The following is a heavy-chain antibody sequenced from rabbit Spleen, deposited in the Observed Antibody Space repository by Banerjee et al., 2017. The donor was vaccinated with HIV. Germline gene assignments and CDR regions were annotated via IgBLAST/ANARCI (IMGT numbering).Heavy chain of an antibody. Sequence: QEQLEESGGDLVKPEGSLTLTCTASGFSFSSYYYMCWVRQAPGKGLEWIACIYGGSSGSTYYANWAKGRFTISKTPSTTVTLQMTRVTAADTATYFCAKSQNRVDGGYDYIDGYFNLWGQGTLVTVS. CDR3: AKSQNRVDGGYDYIDGYFNL. V-gene: IGHV1S45*01. D-gene: IGHD6-1*01. CDR1: GFSFSSYYY. CDR2: IYGGSSGST. J-gene: IGHJ4*01.